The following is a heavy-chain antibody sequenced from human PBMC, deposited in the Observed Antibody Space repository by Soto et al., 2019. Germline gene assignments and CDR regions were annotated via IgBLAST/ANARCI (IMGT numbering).Heavy chain of an antibody. J-gene: IGHJ4*02. CDR1: GYTFTGYY. CDR2: INPNSGGT. CDR3: ARGFWSTISRPLFDS. D-gene: IGHD3-3*01. V-gene: IGHV1-2*02. Sequence: AASGKVSCKASGYTFTGYYMHWVRQAPGQGLEWMGWINPNSGGTNYAQKFQGRVTMTRDTSISTAYMDLSRLTSEDTAVYYCARGFWSTISRPLFDSWGQGTRVSVSS.